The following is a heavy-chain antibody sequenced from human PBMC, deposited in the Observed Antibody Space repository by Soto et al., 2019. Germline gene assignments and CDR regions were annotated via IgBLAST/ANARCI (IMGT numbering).Heavy chain of an antibody. J-gene: IGHJ4*02. Sequence: EVQLVQSGAEVRKPGESLKISCKDSGDTFATNWIAWVRQMPGKGLERVGIIYAGDSDTTYSPSFQGQVTISADKSISTAYLQWNSLKTSDTAMYYCARGSGYHNYWGQGTLVTVSS. V-gene: IGHV5-51*01. CDR3: ARGSGYHNY. CDR2: IYAGDSDT. D-gene: IGHD5-12*01. CDR1: GDTFATNW.